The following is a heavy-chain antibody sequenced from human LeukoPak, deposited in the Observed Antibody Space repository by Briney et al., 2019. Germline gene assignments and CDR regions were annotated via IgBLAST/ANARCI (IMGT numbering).Heavy chain of an antibody. CDR3: ARDRGYFDSSVYYGGLDY. CDR1: GYTFTGYY. D-gene: IGHD3-22*01. V-gene: IGHV1-2*02. Sequence: GASVKVSCKASGYTFTGYYMHWVRQAPGQGLEWMGWINPNSGGTNYAQKFQGRVTMTRDTSISTAYMELSRLRSDDTAVYYCARDRGYFDSSVYYGGLDYWGQGTLVTVSS. CDR2: INPNSGGT. J-gene: IGHJ4*02.